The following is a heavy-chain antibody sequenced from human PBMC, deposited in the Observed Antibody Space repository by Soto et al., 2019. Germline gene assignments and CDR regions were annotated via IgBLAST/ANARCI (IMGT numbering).Heavy chain of an antibody. J-gene: IGHJ4*02. CDR1: GYTFTSYY. Sequence: ASLKVSCKASGYTFTSYYMHWVRQAPGEGLEWMGIINPSGGSTSYAQKFRGRVTMTRDTSTSTVYMELSSLRSEDTAVYYCARGIAVAGTIFDYWGQGTLVTVSS. CDR2: INPSGGST. V-gene: IGHV1-46*03. D-gene: IGHD6-19*01. CDR3: ARGIAVAGTIFDY.